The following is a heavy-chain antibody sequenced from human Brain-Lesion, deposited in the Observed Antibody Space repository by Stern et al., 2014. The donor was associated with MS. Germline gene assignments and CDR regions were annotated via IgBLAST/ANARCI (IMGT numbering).Heavy chain of an antibody. D-gene: IGHD2-2*01. J-gene: IGHJ6*02. Sequence: VQLVGSGPGLVKPSQTLSLSCTVSGGSISSGGYYWSWIRQPAGKGLEWIGRIFNSGSTSYNPSLKSRVTISIEPYKNQFSLRLTSMTAADTAVYYCARGRVVPGFQYYATDVWGQGTTVIVSS. CDR2: IFNSGST. V-gene: IGHV4-61*02. CDR1: GGSISSGGYY. CDR3: ARGRVVPGFQYYATDV.